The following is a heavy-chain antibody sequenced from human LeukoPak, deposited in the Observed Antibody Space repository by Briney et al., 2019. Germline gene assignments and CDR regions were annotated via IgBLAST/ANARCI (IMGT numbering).Heavy chain of an antibody. CDR1: GYTFTSYG. CDR2: ISAYNGNT. CDR3: ARIEENTKVRDPGYYGMDV. Sequence: ASVKVSCKASGYTFTSYGISWVRQAPGQGLEWMGWISAYNGNTNYAQKLQGRVTMTTDTSTSTAYMELRSLRSDDTAVYYCARIEENTKVRDPGYYGMDVWGQGTTVTVSS. V-gene: IGHV1-18*01. J-gene: IGHJ6*02. D-gene: IGHD3-10*01.